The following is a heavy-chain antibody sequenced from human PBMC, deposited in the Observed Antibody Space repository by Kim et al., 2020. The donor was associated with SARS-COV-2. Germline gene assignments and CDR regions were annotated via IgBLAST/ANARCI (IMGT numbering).Heavy chain of an antibody. D-gene: IGHD3-9*01. Sequence: ADSVKGRFTISRDNSKNTLYLQMNSLRAEDTAVYYCAKASFDWLLHAVDYWGQGTLVTVSS. V-gene: IGHV3-23*01. J-gene: IGHJ4*02. CDR3: AKASFDWLLHAVDY.